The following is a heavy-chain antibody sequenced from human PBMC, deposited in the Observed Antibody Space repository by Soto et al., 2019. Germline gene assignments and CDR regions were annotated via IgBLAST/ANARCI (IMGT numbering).Heavy chain of an antibody. CDR2: IYYSGST. Sequence: SETLSLTCTVSGGSISNYYWSWIRQPPGKGLEWIGYIYYSGSTNYNPSLKSRVTISVDTSKNQFSLKLNSMTAADTAVYYCARVNYDILTGYYKGYNWFDPWGQGTLVTVSS. J-gene: IGHJ5*02. D-gene: IGHD3-9*01. CDR3: ARVNYDILTGYYKGYNWFDP. V-gene: IGHV4-59*08. CDR1: GGSISNYY.